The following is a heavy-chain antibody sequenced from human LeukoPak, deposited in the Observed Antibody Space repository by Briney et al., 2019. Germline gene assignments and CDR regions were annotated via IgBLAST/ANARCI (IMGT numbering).Heavy chain of an antibody. CDR1: QVTFSSYA. V-gene: IGHV3-30-3*01. Sequence: PPGGSLRLFCAASQVTFSSYAMHWVRQAPGKGLEWVAFISYDGNNKYYADSVKGRFTISRDNSKNTLYLQMNSLRAEDTAVYYCARRIVGATSDYWGQGTLVTVSS. CDR3: ARRIVGATSDY. D-gene: IGHD1-26*01. CDR2: ISYDGNNK. J-gene: IGHJ4*02.